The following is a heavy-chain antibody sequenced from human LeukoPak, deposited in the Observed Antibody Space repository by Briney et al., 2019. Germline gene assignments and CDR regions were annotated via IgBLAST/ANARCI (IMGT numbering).Heavy chain of an antibody. D-gene: IGHD2-21*01. Sequence: SETLSLTCTVSGGSISSYYWSWIRQPPGKGLEWIGYVYYSGSTNCNPSLKSRVTISVDTSKNQFSLNLTSVTAADTAMYYCARSYGDCLNFDYWGQGSLVTVSS. CDR1: GGSISSYY. CDR2: VYYSGST. J-gene: IGHJ4*02. V-gene: IGHV4-59*01. CDR3: ARSYGDCLNFDY.